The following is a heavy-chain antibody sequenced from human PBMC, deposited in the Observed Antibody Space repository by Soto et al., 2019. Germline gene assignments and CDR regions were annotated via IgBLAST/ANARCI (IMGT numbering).Heavy chain of an antibody. CDR2: ISSSNSYT. Sequence: VQLVESGGGLVKPGGSLRLSCAASGFTFSDYYMSWIRQAPGKGLKWVSYISSSNSYTNYADSVKGRFTISRDNAKNSLYLQMNSLRAEDTAVYYCARDADILTGSDAFDIWGQGTMVTVSS. V-gene: IGHV3-11*05. J-gene: IGHJ3*02. D-gene: IGHD3-9*01. CDR1: GFTFSDYY. CDR3: ARDADILTGSDAFDI.